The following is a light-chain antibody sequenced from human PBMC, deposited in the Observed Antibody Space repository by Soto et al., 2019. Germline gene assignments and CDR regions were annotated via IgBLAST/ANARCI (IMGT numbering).Light chain of an antibody. CDR1: NIGSKS. V-gene: IGLV3-21*02. J-gene: IGLJ1*01. CDR2: DDS. Sequence: SYELTQPPSVSVAPGQTARITGGGDNIGSKSVHWYQQKPGQAPVLVVHDDSDRPSGIPERFSGCNAANTATLTISRGEAGDEDDYSCLLWESTTDHDVFGTGSKVTVL. CDR3: LLWESTTDHDV.